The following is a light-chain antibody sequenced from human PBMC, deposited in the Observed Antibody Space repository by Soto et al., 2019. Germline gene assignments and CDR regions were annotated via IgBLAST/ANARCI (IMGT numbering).Light chain of an antibody. CDR1: QTLLSANKNF. V-gene: IGKV4-1*01. J-gene: IGKJ4*01. Sequence: DIVMTQSPDSLAVSLGERATITCESSQTLLSANKNFLAWYQQRPGQPPKLLISWASTRASGVPDRFSGSGSGTYFTLTSTSLQAEDVAVYYCQQYYGSPLIFGGGTRVEIK. CDR3: QQYYGSPLI. CDR2: WAS.